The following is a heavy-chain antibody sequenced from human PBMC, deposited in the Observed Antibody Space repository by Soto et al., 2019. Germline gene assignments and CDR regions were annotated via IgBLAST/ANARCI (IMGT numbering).Heavy chain of an antibody. V-gene: IGHV3-33*01. CDR2: IWYDGSNK. J-gene: IGHJ5*02. CDR1: GFTFSSYG. D-gene: IGHD3-3*01. Sequence: GGSLRLSCAASGFTFSSYGMHWVRQAPGKGLEWVAVIWYDGSNKYYADSVKGRFTISRDNSKNTLYLQMNSLRAEDTAVYYCARDGSDFWSGYYNNWFDPWGQGTLVTVSS. CDR3: ARDGSDFWSGYYNNWFDP.